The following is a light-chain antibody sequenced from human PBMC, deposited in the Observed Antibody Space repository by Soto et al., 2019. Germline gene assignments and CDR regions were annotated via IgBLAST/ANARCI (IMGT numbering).Light chain of an antibody. CDR3: QHYNSYSEA. J-gene: IGKJ5*01. CDR2: KAS. Sequence: QVTPSPCTPFASVGDRVTITFPASQTISSWLAWYQQKPGKAPKLLIYKASTLKSGVPSRFSGSGSGTEFTLTISSLQPDDFATYYCQHYNSYSEAFGQGTRLEIK. CDR1: QTISSW. V-gene: IGKV1-5*03.